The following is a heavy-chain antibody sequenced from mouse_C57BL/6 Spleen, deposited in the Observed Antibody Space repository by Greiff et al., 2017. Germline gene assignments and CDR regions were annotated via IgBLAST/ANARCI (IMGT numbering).Heavy chain of an antibody. CDR3: ARKEGLLDY. CDR2: IYPRRGNT. Sequence: VQLQQSGAELARPGASVKLSCKASGYTFTSYGISWVKQRTGQGLEWIGEIYPRRGNTYYNEKFKGKATLTADKSSSTAYMELRSLTSEDSAVYFCARKEGLLDYWGQGTTLTVSS. J-gene: IGHJ2*01. V-gene: IGHV1-81*01. CDR1: GYTFTSYG. D-gene: IGHD3-1*01.